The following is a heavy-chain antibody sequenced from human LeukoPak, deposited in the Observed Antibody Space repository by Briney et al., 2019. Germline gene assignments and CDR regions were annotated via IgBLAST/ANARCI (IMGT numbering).Heavy chain of an antibody. CDR1: GYTLTELS. CDR2: FDPEDSET. Sequence: ASVKVSCKVSGYTLTELSMHWVRQAPGKGLERMGGFDPEDSETIYAQKFQGRVTMTEDTSTDTAYMELSSLRSEDTAVYYCATGYYYDSSGQAAGFDPWGQGTLVTVSS. CDR3: ATGYYYDSSGQAAGFDP. D-gene: IGHD3-22*01. J-gene: IGHJ5*02. V-gene: IGHV1-24*01.